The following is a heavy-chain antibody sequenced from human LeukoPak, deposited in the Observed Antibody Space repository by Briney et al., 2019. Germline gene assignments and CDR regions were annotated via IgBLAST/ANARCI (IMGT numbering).Heavy chain of an antibody. Sequence: SETLSLTCTVSGGSISSSSYYWGWLRQPPGKGLEWIGSIYYSGSTYYNPSLKSRVTISVDTSKNQFSLKLSSVTAADTAVYYCASDAGVGFDYWGQGTLVTVSS. CDR2: IYYSGST. D-gene: IGHD1-26*01. V-gene: IGHV4-39*07. CDR1: GGSISSSSYY. CDR3: ASDAGVGFDY. J-gene: IGHJ4*02.